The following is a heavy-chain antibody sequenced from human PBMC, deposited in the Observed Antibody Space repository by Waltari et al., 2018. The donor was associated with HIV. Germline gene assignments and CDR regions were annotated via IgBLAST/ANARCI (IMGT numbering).Heavy chain of an antibody. CDR1: GGSFSGYY. J-gene: IGHJ5*02. D-gene: IGHD6-19*01. CDR3: ASRRAGTGWFDP. CDR2: INHSGST. V-gene: IGHV4-34*01. Sequence: QVQLQQWGAGLLKPSETLSLTCAVYGGSFSGYYWSWIRQPPGKGLEWIGEINHSGSTNYNPSLKSRVTISVDTSKNQFSLKLSSVTAADTAVYYCASRRAGTGWFDPWGQGTLVTVSS.